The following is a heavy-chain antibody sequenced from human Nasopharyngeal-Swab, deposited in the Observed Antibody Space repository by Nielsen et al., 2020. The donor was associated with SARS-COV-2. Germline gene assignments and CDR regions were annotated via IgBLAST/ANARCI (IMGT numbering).Heavy chain of an antibody. V-gene: IGHV3-30*18. J-gene: IGHJ5*02. CDR1: GFTFSTYA. CDR2: LSYDGRNK. CDR3: AKDAYSGNYDGGDADS. Sequence: GGSLRLSCTASGFTFSTYAMHRVRQAPDKGLEWVAVLSYDGRNKYYADSVKGRFTISRDNSKNTVYLQMNSLRAEDTAVYYCAKDAYSGNYDGGDADSWGQGTLVTVSS. D-gene: IGHD1-26*01.